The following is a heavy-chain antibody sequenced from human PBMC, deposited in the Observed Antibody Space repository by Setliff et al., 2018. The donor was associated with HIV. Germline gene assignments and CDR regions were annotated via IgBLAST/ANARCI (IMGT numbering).Heavy chain of an antibody. CDR2: IYTSGST. V-gene: IGHV4-4*08. CDR1: GGSFRVYY. D-gene: IGHD1-1*01. CDR3: AREGTHGDAFDI. Sequence: KPSETLSLTCTVSGGSFRVYYWSWIRQPPGKGLEWIGYIYTSGSTNYNPSLKSRVTISVDTSKNQFSLKLSSVTAADTAVYYCAREGTHGDAFDIWGQGTMVTVS. J-gene: IGHJ3*02.